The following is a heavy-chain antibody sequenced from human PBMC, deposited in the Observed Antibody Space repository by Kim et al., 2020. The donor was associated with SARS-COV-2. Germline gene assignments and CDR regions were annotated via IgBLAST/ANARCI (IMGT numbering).Heavy chain of an antibody. CDR2: ISAYNGNT. J-gene: IGHJ4*02. CDR3: ARVKVVVVVPTELDY. D-gene: IGHD2-15*01. V-gene: IGHV1-18*01. Sequence: ASVKVSCKASGYTFTSYGISWVRQAPGQGLEWMGWISAYNGNTNYAQKLQGRVTMTTDTSTSTAYMELRSLRSDDTAVYYCARVKVVVVVPTELDYWGQGALVTVSS. CDR1: GYTFTSYG.